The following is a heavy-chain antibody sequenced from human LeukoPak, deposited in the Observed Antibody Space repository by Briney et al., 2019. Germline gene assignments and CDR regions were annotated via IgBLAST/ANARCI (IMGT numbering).Heavy chain of an antibody. V-gene: IGHV6-1*01. CDR1: GDSVSSNSAG. Sequence: SHTLSLTCAISGDSVSSNSAGWNWIRPSPSRGLEWLGRTYYRSKGYDEYAVSVKSRITITPDTSKNQSSLQLNSVPPDDTAVYYCARVGSSSWYGRWPSRGGETDEYFQHWGQGTLVTVSS. CDR2: TYYRSKGYD. J-gene: IGHJ1*01. D-gene: IGHD6-13*01. CDR3: ARVGSSSWYGRWPSRGGETDEYFQH.